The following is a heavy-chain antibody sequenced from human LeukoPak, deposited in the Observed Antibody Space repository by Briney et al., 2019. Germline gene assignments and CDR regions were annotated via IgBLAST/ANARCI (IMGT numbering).Heavy chain of an antibody. CDR3: ARSEQFPYYMDV. D-gene: IGHD6-19*01. CDR2: IYPNSGGT. V-gene: IGHV1-2*02. J-gene: IGHJ6*03. Sequence: VASVKVSCTASAYTFTGYYMHWVRQAPGQGLEWMGWIYPNSGGTNYAQKFQGRVTMTRDTSISTAYMELSRLRSDDTAVYYCARSEQFPYYMDVWGKGTTVTVSS. CDR1: AYTFTGYY.